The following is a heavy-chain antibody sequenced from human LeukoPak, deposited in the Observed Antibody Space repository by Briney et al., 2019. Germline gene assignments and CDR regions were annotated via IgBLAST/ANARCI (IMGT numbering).Heavy chain of an antibody. J-gene: IGHJ3*02. CDR3: ARDREGSLDAFDI. V-gene: IGHV5-51*01. CDR1: GYSFTSYW. CDR2: IYPGDSDT. Sequence: GESLKIFCKGSGYSFTSYWIGWVRQMPGKGLEWMGIIYPGDSDTRYSPSFQGQVTISADKSISTAYLQWSSLKASDTAMYYCARDREGSLDAFDIWGQGTMVTVSS. D-gene: IGHD1-14*01.